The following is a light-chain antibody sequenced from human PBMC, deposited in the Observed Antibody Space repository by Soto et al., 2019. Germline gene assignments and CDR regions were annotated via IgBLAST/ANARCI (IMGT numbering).Light chain of an antibody. V-gene: IGKV3-20*01. CDR3: YQYGYSPIP. J-gene: IGKJ2*01. CDR2: GTS. CDR1: RSVNSRY. Sequence: EIVLTQSPGTLSLSPGDRAALSCRASRSVNSRYLAWYQQKPGQAPRLLIYGTSTRATGIPDRFSGSGSGTDFTLTISRLEPEDFAVYRSYQYGYSPIPFGQETNRELK.